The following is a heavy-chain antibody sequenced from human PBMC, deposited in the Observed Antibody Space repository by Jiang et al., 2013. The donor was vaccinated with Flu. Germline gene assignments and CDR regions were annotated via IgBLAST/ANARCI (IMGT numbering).Heavy chain of an antibody. CDR2: INSNGDST. CDR1: GFTFSNYA. V-gene: IGHV3-64D*06. D-gene: IGHD5-24*01. J-gene: IGHJ4*02. Sequence: LVESGGGLVQPGGSLRLSCSASGFTFSNYAMHWVRQAPGKGLEYVSTINSNGDSTYYADSVKGRFTISRDNSNNTLSLQMTSLRAEDTAVYYCVKDWRRDGYSGGWGQGTLVTVSS. CDR3: VKDWRRDGYSGG.